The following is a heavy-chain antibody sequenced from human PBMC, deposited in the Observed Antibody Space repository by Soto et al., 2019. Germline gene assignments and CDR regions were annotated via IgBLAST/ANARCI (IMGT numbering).Heavy chain of an antibody. D-gene: IGHD3-16*01. CDR2: SRNKANSHTT. V-gene: IGHV3-72*01. CDR3: GVIFLGSCAYPYHYGMDV. J-gene: IGHJ6*02. Sequence: EVQLVESGGGLVQPGGSLRLSCAASGFTFSDHYMDWVRQAPGKGLEWVGRSRNKANSHTTEHAASVKSRFTISRDDSKNAVYLQMNSRKTEDTAVYYCGVIFLGSCAYPYHYGMDVWGQGTTVTVSS. CDR1: GFTFSDHY.